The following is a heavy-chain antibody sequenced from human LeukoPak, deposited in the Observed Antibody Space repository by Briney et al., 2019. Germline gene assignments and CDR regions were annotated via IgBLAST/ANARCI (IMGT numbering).Heavy chain of an antibody. D-gene: IGHD3-22*01. V-gene: IGHV4-38-2*02. CDR3: AKSTYYYDTFVNAFDL. J-gene: IGHJ3*01. Sequence: SETLSLTCTVSGYSISSGYYWGWIRQPPGKGLEWIGSIYHGGSTYYNASLRSRVTTSVDTSKNRFSLKLSSVTAADTAVYYCAKSTYYYDTFVNAFDLWGQGTVVTVSS. CDR1: GYSISSGYY. CDR2: IYHGGST.